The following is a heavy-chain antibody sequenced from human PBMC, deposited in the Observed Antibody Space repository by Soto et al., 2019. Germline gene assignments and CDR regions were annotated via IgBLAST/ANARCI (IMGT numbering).Heavy chain of an antibody. D-gene: IGHD6-13*01. CDR1: GYTFTSYG. J-gene: IGHJ4*02. CDR3: ARGAAPVKVYYFDY. Sequence: EASVKVSCKASGYTFTSYGISWVRQAPGQGLEWMGWISACNGNTNYAQKLQGRVTMTTDTSTSTAYMELRSLRSDDTAVYYCARGAAPVKVYYFDYWGQGTLVTVSS. CDR2: ISACNGNT. V-gene: IGHV1-18*01.